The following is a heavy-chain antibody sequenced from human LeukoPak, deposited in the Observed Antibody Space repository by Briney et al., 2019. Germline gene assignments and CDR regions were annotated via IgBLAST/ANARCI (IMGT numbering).Heavy chain of an antibody. CDR1: GFTFFNFA. J-gene: IGHJ5*02. Sequence: PGGSLRLSCAASGFTFFNFAMSWVRQAPGRRPEWLSTISDNGGTTYYASSVKGRFTISRDNSKNNVYLQMNSLTVEDAAVYYCAKDRMSYSSTLGSWGQGTLVTVSS. V-gene: IGHV3-23*01. CDR3: AKDRMSYSSTLGS. CDR2: ISDNGGTT. D-gene: IGHD6-13*01.